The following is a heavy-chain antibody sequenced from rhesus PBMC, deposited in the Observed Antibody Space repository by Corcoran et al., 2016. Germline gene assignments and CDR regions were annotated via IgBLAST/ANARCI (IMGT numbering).Heavy chain of an antibody. CDR1: GGSISGYYY. CDR2: IDGNSAGN. Sequence: QVKLQQWGEGLVKPSETLSLTCAVYGGSISGYYYWSWIRQAPGKVLEWIGNIDGNSAGNNQNPSLKNRFTISKDTSKNQSSLKGRSVTASNTAVYYCARGERWLVGDWGQGVLVTFPS. D-gene: IGHD6-37*01. J-gene: IGHJ4*01. CDR3: ARGERWLVGD. V-gene: IGHV4-73*01.